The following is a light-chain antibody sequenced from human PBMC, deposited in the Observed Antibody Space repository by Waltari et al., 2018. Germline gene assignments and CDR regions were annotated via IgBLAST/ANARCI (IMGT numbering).Light chain of an antibody. CDR1: QSLTKRY. J-gene: IGKJ2*01. CDR3: QQYGSSVLYT. V-gene: IGKV3-20*01. CDR2: GAS. Sequence: CRASQSLTKRYLAWYQQKPGQAPRLLIYGASSRAAGIPDRFSGSGSGTDFTLTISRLEPEDFAVYYCQQYGSSVLYTFGQGTKLEIK.